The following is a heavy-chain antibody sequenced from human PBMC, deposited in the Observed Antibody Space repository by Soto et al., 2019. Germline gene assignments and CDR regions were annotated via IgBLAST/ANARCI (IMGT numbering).Heavy chain of an antibody. Sequence: GASVKVSCKASGYTFTRSGISWVRQAPGQGPEWMGWISSYNGDTNYAQTFQGRVTMTTDTSTSTAYMELWSLRSDDTAVYYCALVWVAPYFHYGMYVWGQGSPVPVSS. D-gene: IGHD3-16*01. CDR2: ISSYNGDT. J-gene: IGHJ6*02. V-gene: IGHV1-18*01. CDR3: ALVWVAPYFHYGMYV. CDR1: GYTFTRSG.